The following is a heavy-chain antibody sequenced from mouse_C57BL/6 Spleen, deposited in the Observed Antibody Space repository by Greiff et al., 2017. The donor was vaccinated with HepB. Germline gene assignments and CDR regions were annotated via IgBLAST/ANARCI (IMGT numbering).Heavy chain of an antibody. CDR1: GYTFTSYW. D-gene: IGHD2-3*01. J-gene: IGHJ2*01. CDR3: ARSMVPYYFDY. Sequence: QVHVKQSGAELVKPGASVKLSCKASGYTFTSYWMQWVKQRPGQGLEWIGEIDPSDSYTNYNQKFKGKATLTVDTSPSTAYMQLSSLTSEDSAVYYCARSMVPYYFDYWGQGTTLTVSS. V-gene: IGHV1-50*01. CDR2: IDPSDSYT.